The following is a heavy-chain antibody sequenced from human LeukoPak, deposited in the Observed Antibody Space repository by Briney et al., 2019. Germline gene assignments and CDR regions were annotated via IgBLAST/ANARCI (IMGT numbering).Heavy chain of an antibody. CDR3: ARVPRSSGWYHREYYFDY. D-gene: IGHD6-19*01. Sequence: ASVKVSCKASRGTFNNYAITWVRQAPGQGLEWMGWISAYNGNTNYAQKLQGRVTMTTDTSTSTAYMELRSLRSDDTAVYYCARVPRSSGWYHREYYFDYWGQGTLVTVSS. V-gene: IGHV1-18*01. CDR2: ISAYNGNT. J-gene: IGHJ4*02. CDR1: RGTFNNYA.